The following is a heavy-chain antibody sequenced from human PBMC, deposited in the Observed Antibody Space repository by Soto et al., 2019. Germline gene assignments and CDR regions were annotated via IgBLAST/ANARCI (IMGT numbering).Heavy chain of an antibody. Sequence: EVQLLESGGGLVQPGGSLRLSCAASGFTFSIYAMNWVRQAPGKGLEWVLVISGSGGSTYYADSVKGRFTISRDNSKNTLYLQMNSLRAEDTAVYYCARRTVGWYFDLWGRGTLVTVSS. J-gene: IGHJ2*01. V-gene: IGHV3-23*01. D-gene: IGHD4-17*01. CDR1: GFTFSIYA. CDR3: ARRTVGWYFDL. CDR2: ISGSGGST.